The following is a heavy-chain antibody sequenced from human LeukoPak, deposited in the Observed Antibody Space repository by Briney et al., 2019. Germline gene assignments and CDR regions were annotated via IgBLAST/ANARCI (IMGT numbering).Heavy chain of an antibody. J-gene: IGHJ5*02. CDR2: IYPGDFDT. CDR3: ARRLYYYESSGYSLGWFDP. V-gene: IGHV5-51*01. CDR1: GYNFTDYW. D-gene: IGHD3-22*01. Sequence: GESLKISCKGSGYNFTDYWIGWVRQMPGKGLEWMGIIYPGDFDTRYSPSFQGQVTISVDKSLNTAYLQWTSLKVSDSAMYYCARRLYYYESSGYSLGWFDPWGQGTLVTVSS.